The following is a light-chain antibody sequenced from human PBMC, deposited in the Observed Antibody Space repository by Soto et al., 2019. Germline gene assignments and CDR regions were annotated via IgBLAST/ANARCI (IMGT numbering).Light chain of an antibody. J-gene: IGKJ5*01. CDR3: QQRTYWPPII. Sequence: EIVLTQSPATLSLTPGERATLSCRASQTVSTFLAWYQQKPGQAPRLLIYDASNRATGTPARFSGSGSGTDFTLTISSLEPEDFAIYYCQQRTYWPPIIFGQGTRLEIK. CDR2: DAS. V-gene: IGKV3-11*01. CDR1: QTVSTF.